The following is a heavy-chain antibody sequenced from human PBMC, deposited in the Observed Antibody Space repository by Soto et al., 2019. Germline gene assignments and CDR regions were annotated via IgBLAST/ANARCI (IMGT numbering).Heavy chain of an antibody. CDR3: SRDGVDTATGYYYGMDV. CDR2: FDPEDGET. Sequence: VASVKVSCKVSGYTLTELSMHWVRHAPGKGLEWMGGFDPEDGETIYAQKFQGRVTMTKDTSTNTAYMELSSLRSDDTAVYYFSRDGVDTATGYYYGMDVWGQGTTVTVSS. J-gene: IGHJ6*02. V-gene: IGHV1-24*01. D-gene: IGHD5-18*01. CDR1: GYTLTELS.